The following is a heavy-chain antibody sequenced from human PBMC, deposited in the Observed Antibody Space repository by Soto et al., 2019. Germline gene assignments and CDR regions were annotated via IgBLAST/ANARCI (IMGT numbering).Heavy chain of an antibody. Sequence: QVQLQESGPGLVKPSQTLSLTCTVSGGSISSVDYYWSWIRQPPGNGLEWIGDIYYSGSTYYNPSLKRRVTISVDTSKNQFSLKLSSVTAADTAVYYCARVEGYGDSREVDYWGQGTLVTVSS. CDR3: ARVEGYGDSREVDY. CDR2: IYYSGST. J-gene: IGHJ4*02. D-gene: IGHD4-17*01. CDR1: GGSISSVDYY. V-gene: IGHV4-30-4*01.